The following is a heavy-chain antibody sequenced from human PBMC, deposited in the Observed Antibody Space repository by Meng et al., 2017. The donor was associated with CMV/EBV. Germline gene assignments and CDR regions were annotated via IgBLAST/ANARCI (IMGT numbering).Heavy chain of an antibody. V-gene: IGHV2-5*01. Sequence: SGPTLVKPTQTLTLTCTFSGFSLSTSGVGVGWIRQPPGKALEWLALIYWNDDKRYSPSLKSRPTITKDTSKNQVVLTMTNMDPVDTATYYCAHRAGGFGELSFDYWGQGTLVTVSS. CDR3: AHRAGGFGELSFDY. D-gene: IGHD3-10*01. J-gene: IGHJ4*02. CDR2: IYWNDDK. CDR1: GFSLSTSGVG.